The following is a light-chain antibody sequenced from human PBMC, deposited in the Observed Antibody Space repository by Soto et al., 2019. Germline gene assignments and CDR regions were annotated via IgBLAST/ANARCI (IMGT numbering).Light chain of an antibody. Sequence: IVLTQSAGTLTLSPGERATLSCRASQSVSDMYLAWYQQKPGQAPRLLIYASNRATGIPDRFSGSGSGTDFTLTISRLEPEDFAVYYCQHYGTSALFGPGTKVEIK. V-gene: IGKV3-20*01. J-gene: IGKJ3*01. CDR3: QHYGTSAL. CDR1: QSVSDMY. CDR2: AS.